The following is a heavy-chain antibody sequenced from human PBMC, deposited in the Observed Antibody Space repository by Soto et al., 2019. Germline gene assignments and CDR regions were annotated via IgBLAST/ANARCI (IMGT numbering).Heavy chain of an antibody. CDR3: TRDAPLWFGELSQ. CDR1: GGSISPSY. CDR2: IYYSGST. D-gene: IGHD3-10*01. Sequence: SETLSLTCSVSGGSISPSYWIWIRQLPGKGLEWIGSIYYSGSTTYHPSLKSRVTISVDTSKNQFSLNLTSVTAADTAVYYCTRDAPLWFGELSQWGQGTLVTVSS. V-gene: IGHV4-59*12. J-gene: IGHJ4*02.